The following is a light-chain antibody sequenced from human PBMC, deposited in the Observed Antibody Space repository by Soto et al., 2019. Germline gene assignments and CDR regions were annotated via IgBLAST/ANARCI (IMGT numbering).Light chain of an antibody. CDR1: QSVSSN. Sequence: EIVMTQSPATLSVSPGERATLSCSASQSVSSNSAWYQQKPGQAPRLLIYGASTRATGIPARFSGSGSGTEFTLTISSLQSEDFAVYYCQQYNNWPPWTFGQGTKVEIK. J-gene: IGKJ1*01. V-gene: IGKV3-15*01. CDR3: QQYNNWPPWT. CDR2: GAS.